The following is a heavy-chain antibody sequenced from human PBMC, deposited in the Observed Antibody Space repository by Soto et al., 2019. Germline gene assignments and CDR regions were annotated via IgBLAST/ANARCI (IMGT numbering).Heavy chain of an antibody. CDR3: ARGPNTYYYGSGSYLSYYFDY. V-gene: IGHV1-69*12. D-gene: IGHD3-10*01. Sequence: QVQLVQSGAEVKKPGSSVKVSCKASGGTFSSYAISWVRQAPGQGLEWMGGIIPIFGTANYAQKFQGRVTITADESTSTAYMELSSLRSEDRAVYYCARGPNTYYYGSGSYLSYYFDYWGQGTLVTVSS. CDR1: GGTFSSYA. CDR2: IIPIFGTA. J-gene: IGHJ4*02.